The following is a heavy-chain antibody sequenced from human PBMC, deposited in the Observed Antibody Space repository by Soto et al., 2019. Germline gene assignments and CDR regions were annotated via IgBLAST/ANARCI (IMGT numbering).Heavy chain of an antibody. CDR3: VRHWFGEFN. Sequence: GGSLRLSCAASGFTFSSHWMHWVRQAPGKGLVWVSHITSDGSSTTYADSVKGRVTISRDNAKNTLYLQMNSLRAEDTAVYYCVRHWFGEFNWGQGTLVTVSS. V-gene: IGHV3-74*01. CDR1: GFTFSSHW. J-gene: IGHJ4*02. D-gene: IGHD3-10*01. CDR2: ITSDGSST.